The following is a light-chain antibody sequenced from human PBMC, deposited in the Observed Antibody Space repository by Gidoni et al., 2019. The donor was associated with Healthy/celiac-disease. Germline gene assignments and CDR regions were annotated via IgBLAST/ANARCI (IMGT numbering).Light chain of an antibody. J-gene: IGKJ5*01. CDR3: QQYYGNPIT. V-gene: IGKV4-1*01. Sequence: DIVMTQSPDSLAVSLGERATINCKSSQSVLYSSNNNNYLAWYQQKPGQPPKLLIYWASTRESGVPDRFSGSGSGTDFTLTISSLQAEDVAVYYCQQYYGNPITFGQGTRLEIK. CDR1: QSVLYSSNNNNY. CDR2: WAS.